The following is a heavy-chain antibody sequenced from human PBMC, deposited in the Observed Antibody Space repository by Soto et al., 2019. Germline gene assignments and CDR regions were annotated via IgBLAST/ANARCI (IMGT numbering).Heavy chain of an antibody. V-gene: IGHV3-30-3*01. CDR1: GFTFSNYA. Sequence: QVQLVESGGGVVQPGRSLRLSCAASGFTFSNYALHWVRQAPGRVLEWVALISFDGNNKYYANSVKGRFTISRDNSKNTLYLQMNSLRAEDTSVYYCGRCTGTSCHLGADFWGQGTLVIVSS. CDR2: ISFDGNNK. CDR3: GRCTGTSCHLGADF. D-gene: IGHD2-2*01. J-gene: IGHJ4*02.